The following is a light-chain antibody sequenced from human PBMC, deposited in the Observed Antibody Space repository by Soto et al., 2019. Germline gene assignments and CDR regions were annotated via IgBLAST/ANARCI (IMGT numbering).Light chain of an antibody. V-gene: IGLV2-14*01. J-gene: IGLJ3*02. CDR2: EVT. CDR1: ISDVYDYKY. CDR3: SSFTPYRLGV. Sequence: QSALTQPASVSGSPGQSITISCTATISDVYDYKYVSWYQQHPGKAPKLIIYEVTHRPSGVSSRFSGSKSDNTASLTISGHQAEDEADSYCSSFTPYRLGVFGGGTKVTVL.